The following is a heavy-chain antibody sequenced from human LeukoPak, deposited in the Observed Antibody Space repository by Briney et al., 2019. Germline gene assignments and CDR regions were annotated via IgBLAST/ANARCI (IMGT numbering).Heavy chain of an antibody. CDR3: AIDGSTWYYFDY. CDR2: INPNSGGT. CDR1: GYTFSGYY. V-gene: IGHV1-2*02. J-gene: IGHJ4*02. Sequence: GASVKVSCTASGYTFSGYYMHWVRQAPGQGLEWMGWINPNSGGTNYAQKFQGRVTMTRDTSISTAYMELSRLRSDDTAVYYCAIDGSTWYYFDYWGQGTLVTASS. D-gene: IGHD6-13*01.